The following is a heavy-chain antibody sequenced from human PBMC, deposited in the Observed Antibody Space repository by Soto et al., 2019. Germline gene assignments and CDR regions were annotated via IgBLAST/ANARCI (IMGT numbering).Heavy chain of an antibody. CDR3: ASKVRYCSGNGGPSLCDP. CDR1: GFSLSTSGVG. CDR2: IYWDDDK. D-gene: IGHD2-15*01. V-gene: IGHV2-5*02. J-gene: IGHJ5*02. Sequence: QITLKESGPTLVKPTQTLTLTCTFSGFSLSTSGVGVGWIRQPPGTALEWLALIYWDDDKRYSPSLTTRLSITKYTSNKQVVVTMTNMDPVDTATYYGASKVRYCSGNGGPSLCDPGGQGTLVTVSS.